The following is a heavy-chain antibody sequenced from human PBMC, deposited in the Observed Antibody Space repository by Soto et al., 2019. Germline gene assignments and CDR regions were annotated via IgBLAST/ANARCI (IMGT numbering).Heavy chain of an antibody. CDR1: GFTFSDDY. V-gene: IGHV3-11*01. D-gene: IGHD3-10*01. Sequence: QVQLVESGGGLVKPGGALRLSCAASGFTFSDDYMTWIRQAPGKGLEWVSYISGSARTIDHAESLKSRFTISRDNAKNSLYVQMNSVRAEDTAVYYCARVGSVGAFDIWGQGTMVTVSS. CDR2: ISGSARTI. CDR3: ARVGSVGAFDI. J-gene: IGHJ3*02.